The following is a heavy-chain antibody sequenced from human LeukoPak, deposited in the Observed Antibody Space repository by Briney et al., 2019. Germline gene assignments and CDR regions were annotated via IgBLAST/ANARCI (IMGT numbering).Heavy chain of an antibody. CDR1: GFTFSSYA. Sequence: PGGSLRLSCAASGFTFSSYAMHWVRQAPGKGLEWVAVISYDGSNKYYADSVKGRFTISRDNSKNTLYLQMNSLRAEDTAVYYCARAPGRYFDWLLKGYFDYWGQGTLVTVSS. V-gene: IGHV3-30*04. CDR2: ISYDGSNK. J-gene: IGHJ4*02. D-gene: IGHD3-9*01. CDR3: ARAPGRYFDWLLKGYFDY.